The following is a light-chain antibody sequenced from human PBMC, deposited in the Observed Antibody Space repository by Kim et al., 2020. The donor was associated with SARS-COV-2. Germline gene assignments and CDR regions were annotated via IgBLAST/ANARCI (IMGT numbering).Light chain of an antibody. CDR2: LGS. Sequence: PASISCRSSQSLLHSNGYNYLDWYLQKPGQSPQLLIYLGSNRASGVPDRFSGSGSGTDFTLKISRVEAEDVGVYYCMQALQTRYTFGQGTKLEI. CDR3: MQALQTRYT. J-gene: IGKJ2*01. V-gene: IGKV2-28*01. CDR1: QSLLHSNGYNY.